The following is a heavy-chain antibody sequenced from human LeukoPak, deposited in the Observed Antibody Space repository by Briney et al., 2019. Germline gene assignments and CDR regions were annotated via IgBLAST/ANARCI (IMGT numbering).Heavy chain of an antibody. J-gene: IGHJ4*02. V-gene: IGHV3-53*01. CDR2: IYSGGDT. CDR3: AKVKLVVIITASFDY. D-gene: IGHD3-22*01. Sequence: PGGSLRLSCAASGFSVSGYYLSWVRQAPGKGLEWVSVIYSGGDTSYVDSVKGRFTISRDNSKNKLYLQMNSLRAEDTAVYFCAKVKLVVIITASFDYWGQGTLVTVSS. CDR1: GFSVSGYY.